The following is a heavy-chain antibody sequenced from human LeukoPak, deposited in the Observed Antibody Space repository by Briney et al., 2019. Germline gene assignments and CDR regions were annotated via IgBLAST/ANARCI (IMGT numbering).Heavy chain of an antibody. Sequence: WVRQPPGKGLEWIGSIYYSGSTYYNPSLKSRVTISVDTSKNQFSLKLSSVTAADTAVYYCARVGGLYSGYDNFDYWGQGTLVTVSS. V-gene: IGHV4-39*07. J-gene: IGHJ4*02. CDR2: IYYSGST. CDR3: ARVGGLYSGYDNFDY. D-gene: IGHD5-12*01.